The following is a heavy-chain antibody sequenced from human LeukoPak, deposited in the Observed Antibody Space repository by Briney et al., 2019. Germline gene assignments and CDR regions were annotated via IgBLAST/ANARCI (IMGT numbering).Heavy chain of an antibody. CDR3: ARSLAVYYDILTGYPPRYYGMDV. J-gene: IGHJ6*02. CDR2: INHSGST. CDR1: GGSFSGYY. Sequence: SETLSLTCAVYGGSFSGYYWSWIRQPPGKGLEWIGEINHSGSTNYNPSLKSRATISVDTSKNQFSLKLSSVTAADTAVYYCARSLAVYYDILTGYPPRYYGMDVWGQGTTVTVSS. D-gene: IGHD3-9*01. V-gene: IGHV4-34*01.